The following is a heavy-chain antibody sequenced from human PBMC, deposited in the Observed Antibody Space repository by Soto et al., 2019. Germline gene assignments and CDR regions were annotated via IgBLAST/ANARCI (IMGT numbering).Heavy chain of an antibody. J-gene: IGHJ5*02. CDR2: IYHSGST. CDR1: GGSMSSSY. V-gene: IGHV4-59*12. Sequence: PSETLSLTCTVSGGSMSSSYWSWIRQPPGKGLEWIGYIYHSGSTYYNPSLKSRVTISVDRSKNQFSLKLSSVTAADTAVYYCARVPGPWGQGTLVTVSS. CDR3: ARVPGP.